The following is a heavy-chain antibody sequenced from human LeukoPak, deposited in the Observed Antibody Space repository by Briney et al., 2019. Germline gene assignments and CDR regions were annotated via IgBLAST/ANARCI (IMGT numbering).Heavy chain of an antibody. J-gene: IGHJ4*02. CDR2: IIPIFGTA. Sequence: SVKVSCKASGGTFSSYAISWVRQAPGQGLEWMGGIIPIFGTANYAQKFQGRVTITADESTSTAYMELSSLRSEDTAVYYCARDWSSYYYSSGYSAFEYWGQGTLVTVSS. V-gene: IGHV1-69*13. D-gene: IGHD3-22*01. CDR3: ARDWSSYYYSSGYSAFEY. CDR1: GGTFSSYA.